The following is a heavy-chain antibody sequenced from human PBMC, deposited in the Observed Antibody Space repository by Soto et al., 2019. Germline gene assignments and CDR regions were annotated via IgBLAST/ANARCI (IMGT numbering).Heavy chain of an antibody. D-gene: IGHD5-12*01. V-gene: IGHV3-15*01. CDR2: IKSKTDGGTT. CDR1: GFTFSNAW. CDR3: TSMGYSGYDYYFDY. Sequence: GGSLRLSCAASGFTFSNAWMSWVRQAPGKGLEWVGRIKSKTDGGTTDYAAPVKGRFTISRDDSKNTLYLQMNSLKTEDTAVYYCTSMGYSGYDYYFDYWGQGTLVTVSS. J-gene: IGHJ4*02.